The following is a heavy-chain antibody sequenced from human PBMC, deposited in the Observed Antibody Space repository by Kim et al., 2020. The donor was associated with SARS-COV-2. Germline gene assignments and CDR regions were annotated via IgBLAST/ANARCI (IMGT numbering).Heavy chain of an antibody. CDR2: I. V-gene: IGHV3-21*01. CDR3: ARDKRWNYCDY. J-gene: IGHJ4*02. D-gene: IGHD3-16*01. Sequence: IYYADSVKGRFTISRDNAKNSLYLQMNSLRAEDTAVYYCARDKRWNYCDYWGQGTLVTVSS.